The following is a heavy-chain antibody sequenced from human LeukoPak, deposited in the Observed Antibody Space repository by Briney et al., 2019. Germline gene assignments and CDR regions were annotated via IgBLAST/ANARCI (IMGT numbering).Heavy chain of an antibody. CDR1: GFTFSSYG. V-gene: IGHV3-30*03. D-gene: IGHD4-17*01. J-gene: IGHJ4*02. Sequence: PGGSLRLSCVASGFTFSSYGMHWVRQAPGKGLEWVAVISSDGSNKYYADSVKGRFTISRDDSKNTLYLQMNSLRAEDTAVYYCARSATTVPACFDYWGQGTLVTVSS. CDR3: ARSATTVPACFDY. CDR2: ISSDGSNK.